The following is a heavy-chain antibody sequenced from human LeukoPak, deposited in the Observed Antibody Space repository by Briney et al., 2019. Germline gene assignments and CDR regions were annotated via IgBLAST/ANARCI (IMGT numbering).Heavy chain of an antibody. D-gene: IGHD3-10*02. Sequence: GGSLRLSCAASGFTFSSFSMIWVRQAPGKGLEWVSLAGWAGGTTFYSDSVRGRFTISRDSGRKSVYLQMNSLTTDDTAFYFCAKELDTMFFDYWGQGALVTVSS. CDR2: AGWAGGTT. CDR3: AKELDTMFFDY. J-gene: IGHJ4*02. CDR1: GFTFSSFS. V-gene: IGHV3-43*01.